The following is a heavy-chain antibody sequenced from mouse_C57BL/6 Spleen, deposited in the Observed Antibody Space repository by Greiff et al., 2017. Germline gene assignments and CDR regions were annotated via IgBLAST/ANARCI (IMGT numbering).Heavy chain of an antibody. CDR3: ARQDGGYYPYYFDK. V-gene: IGHV1-54*01. Sequence: VQLQQSGAELVRPGTSVKVSCKASGYAFTNYLIEWVKQRPGQGLEWIGVINPGSGGTNYNEKFKGKATLTADKSSSTAYMQLSSLTSEDSAVYFCARQDGGYYPYYFDKRGQGTTLTVSS. CDR2: INPGSGGT. CDR1: GYAFTNYL. D-gene: IGHD2-3*01. J-gene: IGHJ2*01.